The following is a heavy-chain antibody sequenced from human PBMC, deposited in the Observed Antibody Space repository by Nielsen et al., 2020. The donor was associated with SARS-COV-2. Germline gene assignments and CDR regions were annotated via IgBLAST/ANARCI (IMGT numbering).Heavy chain of an antibody. Sequence: GESLKISCEGSGFSFSNSWAAWVRQMPGKGLEYIGVIYAGDSDTKYSPSFQGQVTMSADKSINTAYLQWNSLKASDTAMYFCARSAVGFTNYFYYRLDVWGQGTTVTVSS. CDR3: ARSAVGFTNYFYYRLDV. V-gene: IGHV5-51*01. D-gene: IGHD1-26*01. CDR2: IYAGDSDT. CDR1: GFSFSNSW. J-gene: IGHJ6*02.